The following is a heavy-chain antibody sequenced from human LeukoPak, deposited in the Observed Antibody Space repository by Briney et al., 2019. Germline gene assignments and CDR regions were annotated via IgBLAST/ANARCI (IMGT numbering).Heavy chain of an antibody. CDR2: ISSSGSTI. V-gene: IGHV3-48*03. D-gene: IGHD6-13*01. CDR1: GFTFSSYE. Sequence: GGSLRLSCAASGFTFSSYEMNWVRQAPGKGLEWVSYISSSGSTIYYADSVKGRFTISRDNAKNSLYLQMNSLRAEDTAVYYCARGSIAAAGKDGMGVWGQGTTVAVSS. J-gene: IGHJ6*02. CDR3: ARGSIAAAGKDGMGV.